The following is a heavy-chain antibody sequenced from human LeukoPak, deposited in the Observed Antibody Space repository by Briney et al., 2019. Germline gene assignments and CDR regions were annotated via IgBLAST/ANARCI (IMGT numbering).Heavy chain of an antibody. CDR1: GFTFSSYS. D-gene: IGHD3-3*01. J-gene: IGHJ6*02. V-gene: IGHV3-21*01. Sequence: GGSLRLSCAASGFTFSSYSMNWVRQAPGKGLEWVSSISSSSSYIYYADSVKGRFTISRDNAKNALYLQMTSLRAEDTAVYYCARDQHDFWSGYYYYYYGMDVWGQGTTVTVSS. CDR2: ISSSSSYI. CDR3: ARDQHDFWSGYYYYYYGMDV.